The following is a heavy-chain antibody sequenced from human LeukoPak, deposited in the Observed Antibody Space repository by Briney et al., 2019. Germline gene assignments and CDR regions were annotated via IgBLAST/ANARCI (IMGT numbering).Heavy chain of an antibody. J-gene: IGHJ4*02. D-gene: IGHD3-3*01. CDR2: IYYSGST. Sequence: SETLSLTCTVSGGSISSYYWSWIRQPPGKGLEWIGDIYYSGSTNYNPSLKSGVTISVDTSKNQFSLKLSPVTAADTAVYYCARVQRFFDYWGQATLVTVSS. CDR1: GGSISSYY. V-gene: IGHV4-59*01. CDR3: ARVQRFFDY.